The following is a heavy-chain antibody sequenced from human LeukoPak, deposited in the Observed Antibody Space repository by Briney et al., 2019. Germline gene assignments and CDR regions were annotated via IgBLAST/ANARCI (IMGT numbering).Heavy chain of an antibody. D-gene: IGHD3-3*01. CDR1: GVSISGYY. CDR2: IYTSGST. Sequence: PSETLSLTCTVSGVSISGYYWSWIRQPAGKGLEWIGRIYTSGSTNYNPSLKSRVTISVDTSKNQFSLKLSSVTAADTAVYYCARLHYDFWSGYYRYWYFDLWGRGTLVTVSS. CDR3: ARLHYDFWSGYYRYWYFDL. V-gene: IGHV4-4*07. J-gene: IGHJ2*01.